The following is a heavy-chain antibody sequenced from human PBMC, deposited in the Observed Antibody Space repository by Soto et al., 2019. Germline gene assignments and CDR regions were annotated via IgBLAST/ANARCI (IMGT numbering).Heavy chain of an antibody. D-gene: IGHD6-13*01. J-gene: IGHJ5*02. Sequence: QVTLKESGPVLVKPTETLTLTCTVSGFSLSNARMGVSWIRQPPGKALEWLAHIFSNDEKSYSTSLKSRLTXSXDXXKSQVVLTMTNMDPVDTATYYCARTYSSSSSWFDPWGQGTLVTVSS. CDR2: IFSNDEK. CDR1: GFSLSNARMG. CDR3: ARTYSSSSSWFDP. V-gene: IGHV2-26*01.